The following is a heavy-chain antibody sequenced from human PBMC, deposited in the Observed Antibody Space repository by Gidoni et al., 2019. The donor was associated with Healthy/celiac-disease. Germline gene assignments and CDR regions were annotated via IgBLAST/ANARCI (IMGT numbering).Heavy chain of an antibody. CDR2: ISSNGGST. CDR1: GFTFSSYA. V-gene: IGHV3-64*01. J-gene: IGHJ6*02. CDR3: ARGGSSLYYYYYGMDV. D-gene: IGHD6-6*01. Sequence: EVQLVVSGGGLVPPGGSLRLSCSASGFTFSSYAMHWVRQAPGKGLEYVSAISSNGGSTYYANSVKGRFTISRDNSKNTLYLQMGSLRAEDMAVYYCARGGSSLYYYYYGMDVWGQGTTVTVSS.